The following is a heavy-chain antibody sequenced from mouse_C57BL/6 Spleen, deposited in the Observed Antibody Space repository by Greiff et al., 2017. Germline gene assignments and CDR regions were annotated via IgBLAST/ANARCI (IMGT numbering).Heavy chain of an antibody. CDR1: GYTFTDYY. V-gene: IGHV1-76*01. D-gene: IGHD2-1*01. J-gene: IGHJ2*01. Sequence: VQLQQSGAELVRPGASVKLSCKASGYTFTDYYINWVKQRPGQGLEWIARIYPGSGNTYYNEKFKGKATLTAEKSSSTAYMQLSSLTSEDSAVYFCARDGNWSFDYWGQGTTLTVSS. CDR2: IYPGSGNT. CDR3: ARDGNWSFDY.